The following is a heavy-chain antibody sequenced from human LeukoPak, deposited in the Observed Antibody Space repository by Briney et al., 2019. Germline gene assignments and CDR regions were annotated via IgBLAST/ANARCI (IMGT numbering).Heavy chain of an antibody. CDR1: GGTFSSYA. CDR3: ARDRDIVVVPAAIGYYGMDV. Sequence: SVKVSCKASGGTFSSYAISWVRQAPGQGLEWMEGIIPIFGTANYAQKFQGRVTITADESTSTAYMELSSLRSEDTAVYYCARDRDIVVVPAAIGYYGMDVWGKGTTVTVSS. J-gene: IGHJ6*04. CDR2: IIPIFGTA. V-gene: IGHV1-69*13. D-gene: IGHD2-2*01.